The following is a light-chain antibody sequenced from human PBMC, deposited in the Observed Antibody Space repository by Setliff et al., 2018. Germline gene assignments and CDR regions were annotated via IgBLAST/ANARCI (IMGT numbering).Light chain of an antibody. Sequence: LTQPPSASGSPGQSVTISCTGASSDVGGYNDVFRYNYVAWYQQHPGKAPKLIISEVTKWPSGVPDRFSGSKSGNTASLTVSGLQAEDEADYYCSSYAGGNSFVFGGGTKVTVL. CDR3: SSYAGGNSFV. V-gene: IGLV2-8*01. CDR2: EVT. J-gene: IGLJ2*01. CDR1: SSDVGGYNDVFRYNY.